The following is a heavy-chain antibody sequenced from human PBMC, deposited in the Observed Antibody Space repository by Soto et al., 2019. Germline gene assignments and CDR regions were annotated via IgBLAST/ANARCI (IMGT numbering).Heavy chain of an antibody. D-gene: IGHD3-3*01. CDR2: IYYSGST. J-gene: IGHJ4*02. Sequence: PSETLSLTCTVSGGSISSSSYYWGWIRQPPGKGLEWIGSIYYSGSTYYNPSLKSRVTISVDTSKNQFSLKLSSVTAADTAVYYCARQCTDFWSGKRIDYWGQGTLVTVSS. V-gene: IGHV4-39*01. CDR3: ARQCTDFWSGKRIDY. CDR1: GGSISSSSYY.